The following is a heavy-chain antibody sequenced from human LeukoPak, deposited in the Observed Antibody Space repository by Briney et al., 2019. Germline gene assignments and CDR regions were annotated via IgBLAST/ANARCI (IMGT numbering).Heavy chain of an antibody. Sequence: SETLSLTCTLSGGSISSFYWSWIRQSPGKGLEWIGHLYYTGNTKYNPSLESRVTISVDTSKNQFSLKLSSVTAADTAVYYCARRLGIVRTFFDYWGQGTLVTVSS. CDR3: ARRLGIVRTFFDY. D-gene: IGHD1-26*01. V-gene: IGHV4-59*12. CDR1: GGSISSFY. J-gene: IGHJ4*02. CDR2: LYYTGNT.